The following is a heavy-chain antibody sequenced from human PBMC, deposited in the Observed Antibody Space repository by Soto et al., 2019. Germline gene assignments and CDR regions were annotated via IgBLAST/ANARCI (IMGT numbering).Heavy chain of an antibody. CDR1: GYAFTSYD. J-gene: IGHJ6*02. Sequence: ASVKVSCKASGYAFTSYDINWVRQATGQGLEWMGWMNPNSGNTGYAQKFQGRVTMTRNTSISTAYMELSSLRSEDTAVYYCASSSLDYYYYYGMDVWGQGTTVTVS. CDR2: MNPNSGNT. V-gene: IGHV1-8*01. D-gene: IGHD6-6*01. CDR3: ASSSLDYYYYYGMDV.